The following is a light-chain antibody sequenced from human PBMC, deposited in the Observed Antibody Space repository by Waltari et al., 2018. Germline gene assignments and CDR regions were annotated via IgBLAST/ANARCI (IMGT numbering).Light chain of an antibody. J-gene: IGLJ3*02. CDR3: SSYTTSNTWV. Sequence: QSALTQPASVSGSPGQSITISCTGTSSHVGVHNYVSWYQQHPGKAPKLMIYAVNKRPSGVSDRFSGSRSGNTASLTISRLQAEDEADYYCSSYTTSNTWVFGGGTKLTVL. CDR2: AVN. CDR1: SSHVGVHNY. V-gene: IGLV2-14*03.